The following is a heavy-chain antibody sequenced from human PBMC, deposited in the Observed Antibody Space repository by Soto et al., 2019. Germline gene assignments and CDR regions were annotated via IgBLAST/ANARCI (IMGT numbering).Heavy chain of an antibody. Sequence: GGSLRLSCAASGFTFSSHAMSGVRQAPGKGLEGVGAISGSGGSTYYAASVKGRFTISRDKSKNTVYLQMNSVRAEDTGVYYCAKGDLVAAIHLDYWGQGTLVTVSS. CDR2: ISGSGGST. CDR3: AKGDLVAAIHLDY. CDR1: GFTFSSHA. J-gene: IGHJ4*02. V-gene: IGHV3-23*01. D-gene: IGHD1-26*01.